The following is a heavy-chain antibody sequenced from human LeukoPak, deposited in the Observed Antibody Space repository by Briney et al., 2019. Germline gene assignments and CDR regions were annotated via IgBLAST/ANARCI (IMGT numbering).Heavy chain of an antibody. CDR2: ISAYNGNT. V-gene: IGHV1-18*01. J-gene: IGHJ6*02. CDR1: GYTFTSYG. Sequence: ASVKGSCKASGYTFTSYGISWVRQAPGQGLEWMGWISAYNGNTNYAQKLQGRVTMTTDTSTSTAYMELRSLRSDDTAVYYCAREGGYSYGLYGDYYGMDVWGQGTTVTSSS. D-gene: IGHD5-18*01. CDR3: AREGGYSYGLYGDYYGMDV.